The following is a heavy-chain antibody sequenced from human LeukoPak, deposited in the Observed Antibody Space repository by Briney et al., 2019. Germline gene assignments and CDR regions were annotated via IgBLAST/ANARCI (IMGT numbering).Heavy chain of an antibody. CDR2: IYTSGST. Sequence: SETLSLTCTVSGGSISSGSYYWSWIRQPAGKGLEWIGRIYTSGSTNYNPSLKSRVTISVDTSKNQFSLKLSSVTAADTAVYYCASGDYYDSSGYYGNEYFQHWGRGTLVTVSS. J-gene: IGHJ1*01. V-gene: IGHV4-61*02. CDR1: GGSISSGSYY. CDR3: ASGDYYDSSGYYGNEYFQH. D-gene: IGHD3-22*01.